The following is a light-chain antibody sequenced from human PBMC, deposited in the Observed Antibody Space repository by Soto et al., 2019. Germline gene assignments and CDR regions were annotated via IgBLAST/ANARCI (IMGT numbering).Light chain of an antibody. J-gene: IGKJ1*01. CDR1: QSVSSSY. Sequence: EIVLTQSPDTLSLSPGERATLSCRASQSVSSSYLAWYQQKPGQPPRLLIYGAFSMAAGVPDRFSGSGSGPDFTLTISRLEPEDVAVYYCQQYDSSPRTFGQGTKVEIK. CDR2: GAF. CDR3: QQYDSSPRT. V-gene: IGKV3-20*01.